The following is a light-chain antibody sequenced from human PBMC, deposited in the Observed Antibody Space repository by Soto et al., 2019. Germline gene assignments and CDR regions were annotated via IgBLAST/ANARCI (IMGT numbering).Light chain of an antibody. CDR1: QSLAQSNGYNY. Sequence: DIVMTQSPLSLPVTPGEPASISCRSSQSLAQSNGYNYLDWYLQKPGQSPQLLIYLGSSRASGVPDRFSGVGSGTDFTLKISRVEAEDVGVYYCMQALQTPPTFGQGTKVEIK. CDR2: LGS. CDR3: MQALQTPPT. V-gene: IGKV2-28*01. J-gene: IGKJ1*01.